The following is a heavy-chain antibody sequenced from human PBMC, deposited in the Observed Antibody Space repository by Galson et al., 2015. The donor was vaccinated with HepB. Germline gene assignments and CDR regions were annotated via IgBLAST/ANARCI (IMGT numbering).Heavy chain of an antibody. CDR2: TYYRSKWYN. CDR3: ARVRDYGDYVLPFDY. CDR1: GDSVSSNSAA. D-gene: IGHD4-17*01. J-gene: IGHJ4*02. Sequence: CAISGDSVSSNSAAWNWIRQSPSRGLEWLGRTYYRSKWYNDYAVSVKSRITINPDTSKNQFSLQLNSVTPEDTAVYYCARVRDYGDYVLPFDYWGQGTLVTVSS. V-gene: IGHV6-1*01.